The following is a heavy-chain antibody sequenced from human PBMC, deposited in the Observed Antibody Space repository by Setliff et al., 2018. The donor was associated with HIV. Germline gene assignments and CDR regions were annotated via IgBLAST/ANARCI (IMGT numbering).Heavy chain of an antibody. D-gene: IGHD2-15*01. Sequence: SETLSLTCTVSGGSIGSSSYYWGWIRQPPGKGLEWIGHIYTSGGTKYNPSLKSRVTMSVDTSKNQFSLKLSSVTAADTAVYYCARASSRLNCSGGSCYRAPYAFDIWGQGTMVTVSS. V-gene: IGHV4-61*05. CDR3: ARASSRLNCSGGSCYRAPYAFDI. CDR1: GGSIGSSSYY. CDR2: IYTSGGT. J-gene: IGHJ3*02.